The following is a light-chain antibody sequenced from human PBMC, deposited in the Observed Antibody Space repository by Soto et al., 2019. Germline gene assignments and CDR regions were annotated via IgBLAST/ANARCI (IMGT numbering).Light chain of an antibody. Sequence: QSVLTQAPSESGAPGQRVTISCTGSSSNIGAGYDVHWYQQLPGTAPKLLIYGNSNRPSGVPDRFSGSKSGTSASLAITGLQAEDEADYYCQSYDSSLSGYVVFGGGTQLTVL. CDR2: GNS. J-gene: IGLJ2*01. CDR1: SSNIGAGYD. V-gene: IGLV1-40*01. CDR3: QSYDSSLSGYVV.